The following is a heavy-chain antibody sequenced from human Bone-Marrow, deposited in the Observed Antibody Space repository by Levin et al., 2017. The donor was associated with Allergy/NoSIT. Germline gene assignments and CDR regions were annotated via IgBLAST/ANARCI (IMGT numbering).Heavy chain of an antibody. J-gene: IGHJ4*02. Sequence: LGESLKISCVSSGFTFSSYAMNWVRQAPGRGLEWVSAISSSGLNTYYADSVEGRFTVSRDNSKNTLYLQMSTLRGDDTAVYYCARERAAGSTFLGGSHNDYWGQGTLVTVSS. CDR2: ISSSGLNT. CDR3: ARERAAGSTFLGGSHNDY. D-gene: IGHD2-15*01. CDR1: GFTFSSYA. V-gene: IGHV3-23*01.